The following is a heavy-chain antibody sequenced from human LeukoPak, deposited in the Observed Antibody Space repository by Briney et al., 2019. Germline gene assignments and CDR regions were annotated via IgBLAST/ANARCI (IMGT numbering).Heavy chain of an antibody. CDR2: IYYSGST. D-gene: IGHD2-15*01. V-gene: IGHV4-61*05. Sequence: SETLSLTCTVSGGSISSSSYYWGWIRQPPGKGLEWIGYIYYSGSTNYNPSLKSRVTISVDTSKNQFSLKLSSVTAADTAVYYCASGDCSGGSCYLGYWGQGTLVTVSS. J-gene: IGHJ4*02. CDR3: ASGDCSGGSCYLGY. CDR1: GGSISSSSYY.